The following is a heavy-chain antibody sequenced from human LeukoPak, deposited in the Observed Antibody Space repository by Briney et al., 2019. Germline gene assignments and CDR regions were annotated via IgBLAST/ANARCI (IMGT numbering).Heavy chain of an antibody. D-gene: IGHD2-2*01. CDR3: ARRNYACSGTSCYDY. CDR2: INPNSGGT. Sequence: ASVTVSFTASGYTFTDYYLHWVRQAPGQGLEWMGWINPNSGGTNYEQKFQGRVTMTKDTSISTAYMELSRLRSDDTAVYYSARRNYACSGTSCYDYWGQGTLVSVSS. CDR1: GYTFTDYY. J-gene: IGHJ4*02. V-gene: IGHV1-2*02.